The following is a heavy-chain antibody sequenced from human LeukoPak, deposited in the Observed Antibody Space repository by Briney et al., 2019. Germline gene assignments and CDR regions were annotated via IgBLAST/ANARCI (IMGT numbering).Heavy chain of an antibody. Sequence: PSETLSLTCAVYGGSFSGYYWSWIRQPPGKGLEWIGEINHGGSTNYNPSLKSRVTISVDTSKNQFSLKLSSVTAADTAVYYCARDGEGLYVWGSYRYLDYWGQGTLVTVSS. D-gene: IGHD3-16*02. CDR1: GGSFSGYY. CDR3: ARDGEGLYVWGSYRYLDY. J-gene: IGHJ4*02. CDR2: INHGGST. V-gene: IGHV4-34*01.